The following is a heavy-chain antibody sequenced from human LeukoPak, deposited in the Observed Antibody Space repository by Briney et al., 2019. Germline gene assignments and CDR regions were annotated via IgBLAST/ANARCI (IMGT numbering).Heavy chain of an antibody. D-gene: IGHD3-10*01. J-gene: IGHJ4*02. Sequence: ASVKVSCKASGFTFTSYYMHWVRQAPGQGLEWMGIINPSGSYTSYAQKFQGRVTMTRDTSTSTVYMELSSLRSEDTAVYYCARAKPKNMVRGLIMRRESRYYFDYWGQGTLVTVSS. CDR3: ARAKPKNMVRGLIMRRESRYYFDY. CDR2: INPSGSYT. CDR1: GFTFTSYY. V-gene: IGHV1-46*01.